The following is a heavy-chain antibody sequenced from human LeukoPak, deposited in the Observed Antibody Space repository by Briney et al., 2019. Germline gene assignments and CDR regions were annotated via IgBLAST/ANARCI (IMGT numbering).Heavy chain of an antibody. CDR3: ARLKSIAARTYYYYYMDV. CDR2: IIPIFGTA. J-gene: IGHJ6*03. CDR1: GGTFSSYA. V-gene: IGHV1-69*05. Sequence: ASVKVSCKASGGTFSSYAISWVRQAPGQGLEWMGGIIPIFGTANYAQKFQGRVTITTDESTSTAYMELSSLRSEDTAVYYCARLKSIAARTYYYYYMDVWGKGTTVTVSS. D-gene: IGHD6-6*01.